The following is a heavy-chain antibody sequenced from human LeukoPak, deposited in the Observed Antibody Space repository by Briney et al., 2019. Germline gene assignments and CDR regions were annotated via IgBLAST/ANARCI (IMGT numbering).Heavy chain of an antibody. CDR1: GYTFTGYY. CDR3: ARDKGGYDRRGTLFDY. D-gene: IGHD5-12*01. CDR2: INPNSGGT. J-gene: IGHJ4*02. V-gene: IGHV1-2*02. Sequence: ASVKVSCKASGYTFTGYYMHWVRQAPGQGLEWMGWINPNSGGTNYAQKFQGRVTMTRDTSVSTAYMELSRLRSDDTAVYYCARDKGGYDRRGTLFDYWGQGTLSPSPQ.